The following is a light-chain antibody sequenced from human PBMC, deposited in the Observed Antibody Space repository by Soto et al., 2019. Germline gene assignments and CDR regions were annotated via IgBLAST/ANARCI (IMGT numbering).Light chain of an antibody. CDR1: QDISNH. J-gene: IGKJ3*01. CDR3: QKHDGVPL. V-gene: IGKV1-33*01. CDR2: DAS. Sequence: DIQLTQSPSSLSASVGDRVTITCQASQDISNHLNWYQQKPGKAPNLLIYDASELETGVPSRFSGGGSGTFFSFSINSLQPEDIATYYCQKHDGVPLFGPGTKVEIK.